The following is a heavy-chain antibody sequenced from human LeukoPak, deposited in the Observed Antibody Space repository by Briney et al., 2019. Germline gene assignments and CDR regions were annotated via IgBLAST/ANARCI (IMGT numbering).Heavy chain of an antibody. CDR2: IRYDGSYK. Sequence: RSGGSLRLSCVVSGFTISSYGMHWVRQAPGKGLEWVAFIRYDGSYKKYADSVKGRFTISRDNSKNTLYLQMNSLRAEDTAVYYCAKEIYYDSNPDAFDIWGQGTMVTVSS. D-gene: IGHD3-22*01. V-gene: IGHV3-30*02. J-gene: IGHJ3*02. CDR3: AKEIYYDSNPDAFDI. CDR1: GFTISSYG.